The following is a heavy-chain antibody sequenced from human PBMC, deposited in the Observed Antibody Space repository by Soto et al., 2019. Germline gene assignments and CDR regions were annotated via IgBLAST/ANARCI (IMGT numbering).Heavy chain of an antibody. J-gene: IGHJ6*02. Sequence: PSETLSLTCTVSGGSISGYYWSWIRQPPGKGLEWIGYIYYSGSINYNPSLKSRVTISVDTSKNQFSLKLSSVTAADTAVYYCARDRYSSGWRTSPLKYYYYYYGMDVWGQGTTVTVSS. CDR1: GGSISGYY. D-gene: IGHD6-19*01. CDR3: ARDRYSSGWRTSPLKYYYYYYGMDV. CDR2: IYYSGSI. V-gene: IGHV4-59*12.